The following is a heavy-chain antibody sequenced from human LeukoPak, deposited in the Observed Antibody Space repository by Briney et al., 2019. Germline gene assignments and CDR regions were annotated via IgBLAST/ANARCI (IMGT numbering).Heavy chain of an antibody. V-gene: IGHV3-74*01. CDR2: INTDGSTT. CDR3: VSSGNSGH. Sequence: GGSLRLSCAASGFTFSNYWMHWVRQASGKGLVWVSRINTDGSTTDYADSVKGRFTISRDNAKNTVYLQMSSLRAEDTGVYYCVSSGNSGHWGQGTLVTVSS. D-gene: IGHD1-7*01. J-gene: IGHJ4*02. CDR1: GFTFSNYW.